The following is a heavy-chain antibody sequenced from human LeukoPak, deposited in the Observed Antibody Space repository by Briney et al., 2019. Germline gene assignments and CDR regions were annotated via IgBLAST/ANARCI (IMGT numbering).Heavy chain of an antibody. CDR1: GGSISSYY. CDR2: IYTSGST. CDR3: ARLGGSGDTFDI. V-gene: IGHV4-4*07. J-gene: IGHJ3*02. D-gene: IGHD3-10*01. Sequence: SETLYLTCTVSGGSISSYYWSWIRQPAGKGLEWIGRIYTSGSTNYNPSLKSRVTMSVDTSKSQFSLKLSSVTAADTAVYYCARLGGSGDTFDIWGQGTMVTVSS.